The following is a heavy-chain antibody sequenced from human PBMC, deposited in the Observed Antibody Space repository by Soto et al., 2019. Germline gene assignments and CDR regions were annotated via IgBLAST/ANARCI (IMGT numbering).Heavy chain of an antibody. CDR2: IIPIFGTA. D-gene: IGHD1-26*01. J-gene: IGHJ4*02. CDR1: GGTLSSYS. CDR3: ARDGGRHSGGIDY. Sequence: QVQLVKSGAEVKKPGSSVKVSCKASGGTLSSYSINWVRQAPGQGLEWMGGIIPIFGTANYAQKFQGRVTITADESTSTAYMELSSLRSEDTAVYYCARDGGRHSGGIDYWGQGTLVTVSS. V-gene: IGHV1-69*01.